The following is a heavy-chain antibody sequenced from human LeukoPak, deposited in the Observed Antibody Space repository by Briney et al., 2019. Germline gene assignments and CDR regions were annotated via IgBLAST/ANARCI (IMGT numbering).Heavy chain of an antibody. V-gene: IGHV5-51*01. CDR1: GYTFTSYW. J-gene: IGHJ4*02. Sequence: GESLKISCEGSGYTFTSYWIAWVRQMPGKGLEWMGIIYPGDSDTRYSPSFQGQVTISADKSISTAYLQWSSLKASDTAMYYCARQGVAVAFDYWGQGTLVTVSS. D-gene: IGHD6-19*01. CDR3: ARQGVAVAFDY. CDR2: IYPGDSDT.